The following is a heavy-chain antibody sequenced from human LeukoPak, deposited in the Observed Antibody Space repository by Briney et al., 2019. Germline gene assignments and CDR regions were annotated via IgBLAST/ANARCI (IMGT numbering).Heavy chain of an antibody. Sequence: SETLSLTCTVSGDSISSSYWTWIRQPAGKGLEWIGRIYSSGSTNYNPSLKSRLTMSVDTSRNQFSLKLNSVTAADTAVYYCASEKVVPTAMGIDYWGQGTLVTVSS. CDR2: IYSSGST. J-gene: IGHJ4*02. CDR3: ASEKVVPTAMGIDY. D-gene: IGHD2-2*01. CDR1: GDSISSSY. V-gene: IGHV4-4*07.